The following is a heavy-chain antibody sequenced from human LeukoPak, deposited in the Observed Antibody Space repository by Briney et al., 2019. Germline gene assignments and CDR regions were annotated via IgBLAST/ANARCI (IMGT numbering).Heavy chain of an antibody. CDR3: ARDPQRFSSSTPGNY. CDR1: GYTFTAYY. J-gene: IGHJ4*02. CDR2: INPNSGGT. Sequence: GASVKVSCKASGYTFTAYYIHWVRQAPGQGLEWMGWINPNSGGTNYAQNFQGRVTMTRDTSISTAYVELSGLRSDDTAIYYCARDPQRFSSSTPGNYWGQGTLVTVSS. V-gene: IGHV1-2*02. D-gene: IGHD6-6*01.